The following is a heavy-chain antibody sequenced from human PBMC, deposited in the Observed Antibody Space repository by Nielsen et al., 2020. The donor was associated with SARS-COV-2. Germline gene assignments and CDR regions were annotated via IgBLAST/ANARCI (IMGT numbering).Heavy chain of an antibody. CDR2: FDPEDGET. V-gene: IGHV1-24*01. CDR3: ATSTPLVRSAWFDP. D-gene: IGHD3-3*01. Sequence: APVKVSCKVSGYTLTELSMHWVRQAPGKGLEWMGGFDPEDGETIYAQKFQGRVTMTEDTSTDTAYMELSSLRSEDTAVYYCATSTPLVRSAWFDPWGQGTLVTVSS. CDR1: GYTLTELS. J-gene: IGHJ5*02.